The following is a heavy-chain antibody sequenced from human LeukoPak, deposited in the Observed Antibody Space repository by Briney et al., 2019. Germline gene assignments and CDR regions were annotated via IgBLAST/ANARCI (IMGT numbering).Heavy chain of an antibody. V-gene: IGHV4-59*08. CDR3: ARVDSSGWYKFPDY. CDR2: IYYSGST. Sequence: SETLSLTCTVSGGSISSYYWSWIRQPPGKGLEWTGYIYYSGSTDYNPSLKSRVTISVDTSKNQFSLKLSSVTAADTAVYYCARVDSSGWYKFPDYWGQGTLVTVSS. D-gene: IGHD6-19*01. CDR1: GGSISSYY. J-gene: IGHJ4*02.